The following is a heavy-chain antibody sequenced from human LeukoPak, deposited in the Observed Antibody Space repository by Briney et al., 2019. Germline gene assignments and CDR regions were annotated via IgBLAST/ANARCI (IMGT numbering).Heavy chain of an antibody. D-gene: IGHD3-22*01. V-gene: IGHV3-48*04. CDR2: ISSSGSTI. CDR3: AGKQDSSGYYSDY. Sequence: PGGSLRLSCAASGVTLSSYAMSWARQAPGKGLEWVSYISSSGSTIYYADSVKGRFTISRDNAKNSLYLQMNSLRAEDTAVYYCAGKQDSSGYYSDYWGQGTLVTVSS. CDR1: GVTLSSYA. J-gene: IGHJ4*02.